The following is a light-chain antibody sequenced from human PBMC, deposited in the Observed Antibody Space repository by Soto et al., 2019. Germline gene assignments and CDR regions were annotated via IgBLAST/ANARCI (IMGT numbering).Light chain of an antibody. CDR1: SSDVGGYNY. CDR2: DVS. CDR3: GIYTLTLYV. J-gene: IGLJ1*01. Sequence: QSVLTQPASVSGSPGQSITISCTGTSSDVGGYNYVSWYQQHPGKAPKLMIYDVSNRPSGVSNRFSGSKSGNTASLTISGLQAEDEANYSCGIYTLTLYV. V-gene: IGLV2-14*01.